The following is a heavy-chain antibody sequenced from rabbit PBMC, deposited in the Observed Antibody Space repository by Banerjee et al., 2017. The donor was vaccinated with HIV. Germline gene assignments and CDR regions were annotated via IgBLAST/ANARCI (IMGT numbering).Heavy chain of an antibody. Sequence: QQQLVESGGGLVKPGSSLTLTCKASGFTLSSYDMCWVRQAPGKGLEWIACIYTGDGSTDYASWVNGRFTISRENAQNTVSLQMTSLTAADTATYFCARDGAGGSYFALWGQGTLVTVS. V-gene: IGHV1S47*01. CDR2: IYTGDGST. CDR1: GFTLSSYD. D-gene: IGHD8-1*01. J-gene: IGHJ3*01. CDR3: ARDGAGGSYFAL.